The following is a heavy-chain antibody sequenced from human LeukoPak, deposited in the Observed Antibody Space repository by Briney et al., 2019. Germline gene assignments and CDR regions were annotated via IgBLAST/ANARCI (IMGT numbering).Heavy chain of an antibody. V-gene: IGHV4-39*01. J-gene: IGHJ4*02. D-gene: IGHD2-15*01. Sequence: PSETLSLTCTVSGGSISSTSHYWGWIRQPPGKGLEWIGSIFYTGSTYYNSSLKSRVTISVDTSKNHFSLKLSSMTAADTAVYFCARHCSGGSCFDYWGQGTLVTVSS. CDR3: ARHCSGGSCFDY. CDR2: IFYTGST. CDR1: GGSISSTSHY.